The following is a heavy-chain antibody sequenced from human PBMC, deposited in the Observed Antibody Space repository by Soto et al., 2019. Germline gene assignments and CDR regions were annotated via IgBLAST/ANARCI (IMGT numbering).Heavy chain of an antibody. D-gene: IGHD3-16*02. CDR3: ARGGYRYFRDPYFAMDV. J-gene: IGHJ6*01. V-gene: IGHV3-53*02. CDR2: FYSGGST. Sequence: EVQLVETGGGLIQPGGSLRLSCAASGFSVSSNYMSWVRQAPGKGLEWVSIFYSGGSTYYADSVKGRFAISRDESKNTLFLQMNTLRVEDTALYCCARGGYRYFRDPYFAMDVWGQGTTVTVSS. CDR1: GFSVSSNY.